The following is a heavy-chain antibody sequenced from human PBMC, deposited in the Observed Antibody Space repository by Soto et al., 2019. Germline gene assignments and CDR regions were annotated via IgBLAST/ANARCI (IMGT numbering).Heavy chain of an antibody. J-gene: IGHJ5*02. V-gene: IGHV1-8*01. D-gene: IGHD2-2*01. Sequence: ASVKVSCKASGYTFTSYDINWVRQATGQGLEWMGWMNPNSGNTGYAQKFQGRVTMTRNTSISTAYMELSSLRSEDTTVYYCARGRYCSSTSCYEGNSFDPWGPGTLVTLSS. CDR3: ARGRYCSSTSCYEGNSFDP. CDR2: MNPNSGNT. CDR1: GYTFTSYD.